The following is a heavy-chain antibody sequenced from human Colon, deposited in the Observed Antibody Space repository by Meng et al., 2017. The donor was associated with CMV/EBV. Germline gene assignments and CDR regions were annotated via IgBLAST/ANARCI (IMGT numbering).Heavy chain of an antibody. Sequence: GESLKISCAASGFTFSSYWMSWVRQAPGKGLEWVANIKQDGSEKYYVDSVKGRFTISRDNAKNSLYLQMNSLRAEDTADYYCARAKQAARMDVWGQGTTVTVSS. CDR1: GFTFSSYW. CDR2: IKQDGSEK. V-gene: IGHV3-7*01. D-gene: IGHD6-13*01. CDR3: ARAKQAARMDV. J-gene: IGHJ6*02.